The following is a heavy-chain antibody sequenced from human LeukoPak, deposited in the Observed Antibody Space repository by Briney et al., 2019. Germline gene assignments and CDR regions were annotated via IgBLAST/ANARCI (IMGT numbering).Heavy chain of an antibody. V-gene: IGHV3-23*01. CDR1: GFTFNGNA. D-gene: IGHD5-12*01. CDR3: AKAPTPDLYSGYNDY. Sequence: GGSLTLSCAASGFTFNGNAMSWVRQAPGKGLKWVSLISGSGGSTYYEDSVKGRFTISRDNSKNTLYLQMNSLRAEDTAVYYCAKAPTPDLYSGYNDYWGQGTLVTVSS. J-gene: IGHJ4*02. CDR2: ISGSGGST.